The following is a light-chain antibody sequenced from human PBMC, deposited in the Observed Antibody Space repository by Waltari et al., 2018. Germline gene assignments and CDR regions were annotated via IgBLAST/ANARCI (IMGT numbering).Light chain of an antibody. V-gene: IGKV3-20*01. CDR1: QSVRRP. J-gene: IGKJ1*01. CDR2: DAS. CDR3: QKYGTLPAT. Sequence: DIVLTQSPGTLSVSPGARATLSCRASQSVRRPVAWYQQKPGQAPRLLIYDASTRATGVPDRFSGSGFGTDFSLTISRLEPEDFAVYYCQKYGTLPATFGQGTKVEIK.